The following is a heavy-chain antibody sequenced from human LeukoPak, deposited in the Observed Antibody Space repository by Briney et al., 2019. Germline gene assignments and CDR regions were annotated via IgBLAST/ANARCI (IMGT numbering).Heavy chain of an antibody. V-gene: IGHV1-46*01. D-gene: IGHD4-17*01. J-gene: IGHJ4*02. CDR1: GYTFTSYY. CDR2: INPIGGST. Sequence: ASVKVSCKASGYTFTSYYMHWVRQAPGQGLGWMGIINPIGGSTRYAQKFQGRVTMTRDTSTSTVYMQLSSLRSEDTAVYYCAREDGDYTFSFDYWGQGTLVTVSS. CDR3: AREDGDYTFSFDY.